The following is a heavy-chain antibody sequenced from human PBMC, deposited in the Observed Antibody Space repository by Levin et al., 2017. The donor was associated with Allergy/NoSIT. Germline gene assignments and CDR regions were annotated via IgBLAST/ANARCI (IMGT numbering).Heavy chain of an antibody. CDR3: AKVNDYYDSSGHYYFDY. CDR2: ISWNSGSI. D-gene: IGHD3-22*01. CDR1: GFTFDDYA. J-gene: IGHJ4*02. V-gene: IGHV3-9*01. Sequence: GGSLRLSCAASGFTFDDYAMHWVRQAPGKGLEWVSGISWNSGSIGYADSVKGRFTISRDNAKNSLYLQMNSLRAEDTALYYCAKVNDYYDSSGHYYFDYWGQGTLVTVSS.